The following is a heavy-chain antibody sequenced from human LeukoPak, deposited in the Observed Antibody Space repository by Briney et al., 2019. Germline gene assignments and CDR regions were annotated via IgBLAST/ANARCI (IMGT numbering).Heavy chain of an antibody. CDR3: VKRLYGSGGYYQFDY. D-gene: IGHD3-10*01. CDR2: VSAGGGST. V-gene: IGHV3-23*01. J-gene: IGHJ4*02. Sequence: GGSLRLSCAASGFTFSGYAMTWVRQAPGKGLEWVSTVSAGGGSTYYADSVKGRFTISRDNPKNTLHLQMNSLRAEDTAVYYCVKRLYGSGGYYQFDYWGQGTLVTVSS. CDR1: GFTFSGYA.